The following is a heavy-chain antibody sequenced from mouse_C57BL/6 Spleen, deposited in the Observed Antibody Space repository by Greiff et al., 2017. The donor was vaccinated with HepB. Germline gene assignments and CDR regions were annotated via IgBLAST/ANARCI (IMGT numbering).Heavy chain of an antibody. CDR2: IYPGDGDT. D-gene: IGHD1-1*01. Sequence: QVQLQQSGAELVKPGASVKISCKASGYAFSSYWMNWVKQRPGKGLEWIGQIYPGDGDTNYNGKFKGKATLTADKSSSTAYMQLSSLTSEDSAVYFCARSSPYYYGSSYFDYWGQGTTLTVSS. CDR3: ARSSPYYYGSSYFDY. CDR1: GYAFSSYW. J-gene: IGHJ2*01. V-gene: IGHV1-80*01.